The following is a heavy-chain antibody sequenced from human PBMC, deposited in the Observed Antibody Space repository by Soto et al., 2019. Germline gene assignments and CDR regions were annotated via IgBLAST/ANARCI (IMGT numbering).Heavy chain of an antibody. CDR1: EYSFTSYY. Sequence: QVQLVQSGAEVKKPGASAKVSCKASEYSFTSYYMHWVRRAPGQGLEWMGMIDPSGDNTGYPQKFQGRVTMTSDTSTSTVYMELSSLRSEDTAIYYCARGDSTDCSNGVCSFFYNRDMDVWGQGTTVTVSS. CDR2: IDPSGDNT. D-gene: IGHD2-8*01. J-gene: IGHJ6*02. CDR3: ARGDSTDCSNGVCSFFYNRDMDV. V-gene: IGHV1-46*01.